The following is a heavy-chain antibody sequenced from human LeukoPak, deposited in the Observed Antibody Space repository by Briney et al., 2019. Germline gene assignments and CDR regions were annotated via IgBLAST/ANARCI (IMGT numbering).Heavy chain of an antibody. V-gene: IGHV1-46*01. CDR3: QATARWYYYYGMDV. D-gene: IGHD6-6*01. J-gene: IGHJ6*02. CDR2: INPSGGST. CDR1: GYTFTSYY. Sequence: ASVKVSCEASGYTFTSYYMHWVRQAPGQGLEWMGIINPSGGSTSYAQKFQGRVTMTRDTSTSTVYMELSSLRSEDTAVYYCQATARWYYYYGMDVWGQGTTVTVS.